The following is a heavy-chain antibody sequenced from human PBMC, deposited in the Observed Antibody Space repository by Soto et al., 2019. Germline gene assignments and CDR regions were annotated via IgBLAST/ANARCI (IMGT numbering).Heavy chain of an antibody. D-gene: IGHD5-12*01. CDR1: GDSFNDYY. J-gene: IGHJ6*03. CDR3: ARESGGATATLDYYYFYMDV. V-gene: IGHV1-2*04. Sequence: QVQLVQSGAGVRKPGASVTVSCRASGDSFNDYYINWVRQAPGKRFGWMGWINPNGGVTKYAQKFQGWVSMTRDTSIRTVYMQLSRLRSDDTAVYYCARESGGATATLDYYYFYMDVWGTGTTVTVSS. CDR2: INPNGGVT.